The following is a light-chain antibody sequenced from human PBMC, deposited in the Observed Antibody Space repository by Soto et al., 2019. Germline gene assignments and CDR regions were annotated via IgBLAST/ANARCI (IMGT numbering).Light chain of an antibody. J-gene: IGLJ2*01. CDR2: DDN. Sequence: NFMLTQPHSVSESPGKTVTISCTGSSGSIASNYVQWYQQRPGSAPTTVIYDDNQRPSGVPDRFSGSIDSSSNSACLTISGLKTEDEADYYCQSYDSSNHVVFGGGTKLTVL. CDR1: SGSIASNY. V-gene: IGLV6-57*02. CDR3: QSYDSSNHVV.